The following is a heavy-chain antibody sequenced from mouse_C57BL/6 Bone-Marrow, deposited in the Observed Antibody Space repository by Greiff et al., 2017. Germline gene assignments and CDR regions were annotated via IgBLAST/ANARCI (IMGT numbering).Heavy chain of an antibody. D-gene: IGHD2-4*01. V-gene: IGHV1-39*01. Sequence: EVQVVESGPELVKPGASVQISCTASGYSFTDYNMNWVKQSNGKSLEWIGVINPNYGTTSYNQKFKGKATLTVDQSSSTAYLQLNSLTSEDSAVYDCARGYDYDYAMDYWGQGTSVTVSS. J-gene: IGHJ4*01. CDR2: INPNYGTT. CDR3: ARGYDYDYAMDY. CDR1: GYSFTDYN.